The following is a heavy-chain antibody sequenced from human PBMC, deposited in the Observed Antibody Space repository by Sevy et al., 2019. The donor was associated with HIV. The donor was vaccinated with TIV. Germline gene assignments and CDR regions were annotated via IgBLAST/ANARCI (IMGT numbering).Heavy chain of an antibody. Sequence: SDTLSLTCAVSGYSISSGYYWGWIRQPPGKGLEWIGSIYHSGSTYYNPSLKSRVTISVDTSKNQFSLKLSSVTAADTAVYYCAREGRARGSIAVVPLDYWGQGTLVTVSS. V-gene: IGHV4-38-2*02. CDR1: GYSISSGYY. D-gene: IGHD6-19*01. J-gene: IGHJ4*02. CDR2: IYHSGST. CDR3: AREGRARGSIAVVPLDY.